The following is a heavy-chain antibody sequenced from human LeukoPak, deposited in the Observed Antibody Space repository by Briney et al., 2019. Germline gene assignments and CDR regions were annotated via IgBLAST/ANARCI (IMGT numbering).Heavy chain of an antibody. CDR1: GGSISGSSYY. J-gene: IGHJ4*02. V-gene: IGHV4-61*01. D-gene: IGHD4-17*01. CDR2: IYYSGST. CDR3: ASYGDYELAFDY. Sequence: KPSETLSLTCTVSGGSISGSSYYWSWIRQPPGKGLEWIGYIYYSGSTNYNPSLKSRVTISVDTSKNQFSLKLSSVTAADTAVYYCASYGDYELAFDYWGQGTLVTVSS.